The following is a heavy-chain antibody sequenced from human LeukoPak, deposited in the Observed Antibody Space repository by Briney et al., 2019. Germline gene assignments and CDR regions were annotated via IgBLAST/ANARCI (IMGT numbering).Heavy chain of an antibody. D-gene: IGHD5-12*01. CDR2: ISNSGDNT. Sequence: GGTLRLSCAASGFTFSSYVMSWVRQAPGKGLEWVSAISNSGDNTYYADSVKGRFTISRDNAENSLYLQMNSLRAEDTAVYYCARDRGGHDFDLDYWGQGTLVTVSS. CDR1: GFTFSSYV. CDR3: ARDRGGHDFDLDY. V-gene: IGHV3-23*01. J-gene: IGHJ4*02.